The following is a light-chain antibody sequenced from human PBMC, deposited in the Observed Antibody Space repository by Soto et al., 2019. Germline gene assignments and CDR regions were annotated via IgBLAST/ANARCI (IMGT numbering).Light chain of an antibody. V-gene: IGKV3-15*01. CDR3: QQYNNLPET. CDR1: QSVSSN. CDR2: GAS. Sequence: EIVMTQSPATLSVSPGERATLSCRASQSVSSNLAWYQQKPGQAPRLLIYGASTRATGIPARFSGSGSGTEFPLTISILQAEDVAVYYCQQYNNLPETFGQGTKVEIK. J-gene: IGKJ1*01.